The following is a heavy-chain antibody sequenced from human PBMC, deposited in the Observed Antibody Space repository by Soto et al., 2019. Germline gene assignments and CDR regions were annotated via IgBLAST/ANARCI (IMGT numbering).Heavy chain of an antibody. CDR1: GLTFSTYG. V-gene: IGHV3-30*18. D-gene: IGHD4-17*01. J-gene: IGHJ4*02. CDR3: AKDSLGGMGTVMMPGPD. Sequence: ESGGGVVQPGRSLRLSCAVSGLTFSTYGMHWVRQAPGKGLEWVAVISYDVRKTHYADSVRGRFTISRDNSKSTLYLQMNDLRPDDTALYYCAKDSLGGMGTVMMPGPDWGQGTLVTVSS. CDR2: ISYDVRKT.